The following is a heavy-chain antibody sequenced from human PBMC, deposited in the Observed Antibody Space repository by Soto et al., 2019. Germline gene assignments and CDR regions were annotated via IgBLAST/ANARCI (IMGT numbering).Heavy chain of an antibody. Sequence: EVQLLESGGGLVQPGGSLRLSCAASGFTFSTYAMNWVRQAPGKGLEWVSTISVSGDSTYFADSVKGRFAVSRDNSKNTVYRQMNSLRAEDTAIYYCATRHLPYCSGGTCNPFDFWGQGTLVTVSS. D-gene: IGHD2-15*01. CDR1: GFTFSTYA. CDR3: ATRHLPYCSGGTCNPFDF. V-gene: IGHV3-23*01. J-gene: IGHJ4*02. CDR2: ISVSGDST.